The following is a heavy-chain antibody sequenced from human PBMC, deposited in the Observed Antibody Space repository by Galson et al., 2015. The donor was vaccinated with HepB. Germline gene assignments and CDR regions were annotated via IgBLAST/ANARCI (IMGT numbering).Heavy chain of an antibody. D-gene: IGHD2-21*01. Sequence: QSGAEVKKPGESLKISCKGSGYNFSRYWIGWVRQLPGKGLEWMGIIYPGDSETRYSPSFQGQVTISADKSISTAYLQWSRLKASDTAIYYCARHDSPDHYGMDVWGQGTTVSVSS. CDR2: IYPGDSET. J-gene: IGHJ6*02. V-gene: IGHV5-51*01. CDR3: ARHDSPDHYGMDV. CDR1: GYNFSRYW.